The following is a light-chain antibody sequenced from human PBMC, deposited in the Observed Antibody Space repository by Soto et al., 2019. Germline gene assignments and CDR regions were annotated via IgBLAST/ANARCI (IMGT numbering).Light chain of an antibody. CDR2: GNS. Sequence: QSVLTQPPSVSGAPGQRVTISCTGSSSNIGAGYDVHWYQQLPGTAPKLLIYGNSNRPSGVPDRFSGSKSGTSASLAITGLQAEDEADYYRQSYDSSLNGVIFGGGTKLTVL. CDR3: QSYDSSLNGVI. V-gene: IGLV1-40*01. CDR1: SSNIGAGYD. J-gene: IGLJ2*01.